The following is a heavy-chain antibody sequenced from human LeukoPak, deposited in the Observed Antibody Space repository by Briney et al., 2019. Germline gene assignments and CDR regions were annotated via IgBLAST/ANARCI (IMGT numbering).Heavy chain of an antibody. CDR3: ARLPPTTYCTSTSCYTLHFDY. Sequence: GESLKISCKGSGYSFTNYWIGWVRQMPGKGLEWMGIIYPGDSDTRYSPSFQGQVTISADKSISTAYLQWSSLKASDTAMYYCARLPPTTYCTSTSCYTLHFDYWGQGTLVTVSS. CDR1: GYSFTNYW. CDR2: IYPGDSDT. V-gene: IGHV5-51*01. J-gene: IGHJ4*02. D-gene: IGHD2-2*02.